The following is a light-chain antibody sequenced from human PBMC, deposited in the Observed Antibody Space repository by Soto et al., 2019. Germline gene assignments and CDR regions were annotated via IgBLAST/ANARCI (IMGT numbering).Light chain of an antibody. V-gene: IGKV3-20*01. CDR2: GAS. CDR1: QSISSDH. CDR3: QHYRSAPFT. J-gene: IGKJ3*01. Sequence: EIVLTQSPAILSLSPGERATLACRASQSISSDHLAWYQQRPGQSPRLLIYGASSRTTGVPDRFSGSGSGTDFTLTISRLEPEDFAVYYCQHYRSAPFTFGPGTKVDI.